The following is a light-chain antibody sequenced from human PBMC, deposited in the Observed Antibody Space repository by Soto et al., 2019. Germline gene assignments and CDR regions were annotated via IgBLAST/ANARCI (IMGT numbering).Light chain of an antibody. Sequence: DIQMTQSPSSLSASVGDRVTITCQASQDISNYLNRYQQKPGKAPKLLIYDASNLETGVPSRFSGSGSGTDFTFTISSLQPEDIATYCCQQYDNLPRTFGQGTKVEIK. V-gene: IGKV1-33*01. CDR2: DAS. CDR3: QQYDNLPRT. J-gene: IGKJ1*01. CDR1: QDISNY.